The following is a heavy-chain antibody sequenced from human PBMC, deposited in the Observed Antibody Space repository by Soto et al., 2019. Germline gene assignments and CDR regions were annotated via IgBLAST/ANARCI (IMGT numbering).Heavy chain of an antibody. CDR3: AKDPGYCSSTSCYTVGYFDY. J-gene: IGHJ4*02. Sequence: GGSLRLSCAASGFTFISYGMHWGGHSPGKGLEWVAVISYDGSNKYYADSVKGRFTISRDNSKNTLYLQMNSLRAEDTAVYYCAKDPGYCSSTSCYTVGYFDYWGQGTLVTV. CDR2: ISYDGSNK. V-gene: IGHV3-30*18. CDR1: GFTFISYG. D-gene: IGHD2-2*02.